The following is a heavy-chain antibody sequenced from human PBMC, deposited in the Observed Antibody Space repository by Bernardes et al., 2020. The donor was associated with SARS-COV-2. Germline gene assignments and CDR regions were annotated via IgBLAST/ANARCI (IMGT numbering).Heavy chain of an antibody. J-gene: IGHJ4*02. D-gene: IGHD7-27*01. V-gene: IGHV3-74*01. CDR1: GYTFSNYW. CDR3: SRDLTGPLDY. Sequence: GGSLRLSCAASGYTFSNYWMHWVRQGPGKGLVWVSRINLDGGTTSYADSVKGRFTISRDNAKNTLYLQMNSLSAEDTAVYYCSRDLTGPLDYWGLGTLVTVSS. CDR2: INLDGGTT.